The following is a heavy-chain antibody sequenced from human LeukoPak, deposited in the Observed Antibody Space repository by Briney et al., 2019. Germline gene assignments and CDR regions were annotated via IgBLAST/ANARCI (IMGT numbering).Heavy chain of an antibody. CDR1: GFTFSSYS. V-gene: IGHV3-21*01. J-gene: IGHJ4*02. D-gene: IGHD3-22*01. CDR2: ISSSSSYI. Sequence: GGALRLSCAASGFTFSSYSMNWVRQAPGKGLEWVSSISSSSSYIYYADSVKGRFTISRDNAKNSLYLQMNSLRAEDTAVYYCARAEVVVIDYWGQGTLVTVSS. CDR3: ARAEVVVIDY.